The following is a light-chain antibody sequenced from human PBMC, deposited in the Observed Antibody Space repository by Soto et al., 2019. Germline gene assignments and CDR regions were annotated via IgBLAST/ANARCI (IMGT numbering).Light chain of an antibody. Sequence: EIELTQSPCTLSFSPGERVTLSCRASQSVSSSYLAWYQQKPGQAPRLLIYGASSRATGIPDRFSGSGSGTDFTLTISRLEPEDFAVYYCQPYGSSGTFGQGTKVDI. J-gene: IGKJ1*01. CDR1: QSVSSSY. V-gene: IGKV3-20*01. CDR3: QPYGSSGT. CDR2: GAS.